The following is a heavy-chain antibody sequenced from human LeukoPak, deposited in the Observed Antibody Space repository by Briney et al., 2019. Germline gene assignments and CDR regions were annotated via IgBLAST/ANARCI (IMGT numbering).Heavy chain of an antibody. D-gene: IGHD2-15*01. V-gene: IGHV3-30-3*01. CDR2: ISYDGSNK. J-gene: IGHJ3*02. CDR1: GFTFSSYA. Sequence: GRSLRLSCAASGFTFSSYAMHWVRQAPGKGLEWVAVISYDGSNKYYADSVKGRFTISRDNSKNTLYLQMNSLRAEDTAVYYCARGWTHDAFDIWGQGTMVTVSS. CDR3: ARGWTHDAFDI.